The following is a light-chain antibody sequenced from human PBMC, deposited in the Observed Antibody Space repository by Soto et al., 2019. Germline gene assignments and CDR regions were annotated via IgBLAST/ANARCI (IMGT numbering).Light chain of an antibody. Sequence: DIKMTQSPSTLSASVGDRVTITCRASQSISTWLAWYQQKPGKAPKLLIYKASTLESGVPSRFSGSGSGTEFTLTISSLQPDDFATYYCQQYYTYSTFGQGTKVDIK. J-gene: IGKJ1*01. CDR2: KAS. V-gene: IGKV1-5*03. CDR1: QSISTW. CDR3: QQYYTYST.